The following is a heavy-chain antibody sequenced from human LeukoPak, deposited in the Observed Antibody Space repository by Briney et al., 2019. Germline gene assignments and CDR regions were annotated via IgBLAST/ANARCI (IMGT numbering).Heavy chain of an antibody. CDR1: GXSISSYY. D-gene: IGHD2-15*01. V-gene: IGHV4-59*08. Sequence: PSETLSLTWTVSGXSISSYYGSWIRQPPGKGLEWIGYIYYSGSTNYNPSLKSRVTISVDTSKNQFSLKLSSVTAADTAVYYCASTRGTRFDYWGQGTLVTVSS. CDR2: IYYSGST. CDR3: ASTRGTRFDY. J-gene: IGHJ4*02.